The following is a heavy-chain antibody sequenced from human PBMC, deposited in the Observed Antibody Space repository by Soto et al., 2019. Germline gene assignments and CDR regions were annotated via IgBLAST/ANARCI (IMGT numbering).Heavy chain of an antibody. CDR3: ARDRIAGSKYYYGMDV. CDR1: GGTFSSYA. J-gene: IGHJ6*02. V-gene: IGHV1-69*01. CDR2: IIPIFGTE. Sequence: QVQLVQSGAEVKKPGSSVRVSCKASGGTFSSYAISWVRQAPGQGLEWMGGIIPIFGTENYAQKFQGRVTITADESTSTAYMGLSSLRSEDTAVYYCARDRIAGSKYYYGMDVWGQGTTVTVSS. D-gene: IGHD6-13*01.